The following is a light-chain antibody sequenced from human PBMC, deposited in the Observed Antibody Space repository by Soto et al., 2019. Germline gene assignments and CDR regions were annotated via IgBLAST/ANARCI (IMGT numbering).Light chain of an antibody. J-gene: IGKJ3*01. CDR3: QHYDHRRPFT. CDR2: GAS. CDR1: QDIRKY. V-gene: IGKV1-33*01. Sequence: DIQMTQSPASLSASVGDRVTITCQASQDIRKYLSWYQQKPGRAPKLLIYGASYLETGVPSRFGGSGYGTDFTFTISSLQPEDIATYYCQHYDHRRPFTFGPGTKV.